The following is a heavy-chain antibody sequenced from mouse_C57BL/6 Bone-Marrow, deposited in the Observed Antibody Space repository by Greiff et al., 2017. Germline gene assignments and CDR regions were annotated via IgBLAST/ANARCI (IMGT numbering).Heavy chain of an antibody. CDR3: TGTVVGAMDY. D-gene: IGHD1-1*01. J-gene: IGHJ4*01. CDR1: GFNIKDDY. CDR2: IDPENGDT. Sequence: DVKLVESGAELVRPGASVKLSCTASGFNIKDDYMHWVKQRPEQGLEWIGWIDPENGDTEYASKFQGKATITADTSSNTAYLQLSSLTSEDTAVYYCTGTVVGAMDYWGQGTSVTVSS. V-gene: IGHV14-4*01.